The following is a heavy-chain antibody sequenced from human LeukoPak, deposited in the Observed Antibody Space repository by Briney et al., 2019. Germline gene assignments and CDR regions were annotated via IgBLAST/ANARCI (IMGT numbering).Heavy chain of an antibody. CDR2: IYPGDSDT. CDR3: ARRGSSWHGRTPFDY. D-gene: IGHD6-13*01. Sequence: GESLKISCKGSGYSFTSYWIGWVRQMPGKGLEWMGIIYPGDSDTRYSPSFQGQVTISADKSISTAYLQWSSLKASDTAMYYCARRGSSWHGRTPFDYWGQGTLVTVSS. J-gene: IGHJ4*02. V-gene: IGHV5-51*01. CDR1: GYSFTSYW.